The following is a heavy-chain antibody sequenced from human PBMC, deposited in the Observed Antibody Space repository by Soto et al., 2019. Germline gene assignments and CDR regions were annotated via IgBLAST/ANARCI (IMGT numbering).Heavy chain of an antibody. CDR1: GFTFSSYR. D-gene: IGHD3-22*01. J-gene: IGHJ4*02. Sequence: EVQLVESGGGLVQPGGSLRLSCAVSGFTFSSYRMNWVRQAPGKGLEWVSYISSSSSTIYYADSVKGRFTISRDNAKNSLYLQMNSLRDEDTAVYYCARGRYYYDSSAYYHFDSWGQGALVTVSS. V-gene: IGHV3-48*02. CDR3: ARGRYYYDSSAYYHFDS. CDR2: ISSSSSTI.